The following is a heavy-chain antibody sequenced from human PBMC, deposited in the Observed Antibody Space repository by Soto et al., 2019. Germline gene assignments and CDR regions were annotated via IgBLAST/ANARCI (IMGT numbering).Heavy chain of an antibody. D-gene: IGHD6-19*01. CDR1: GYTFTGYY. Sequence: GASVKVSCKASGYTFTGYYMHWVRQAPGQGLEWMGWINPNSGGTNYAQKFQGRVTVTRDTSISTAYMELSRLRSDDTAVYYCARDIAVAGPYYYGMDVWGQGTTVTVSS. V-gene: IGHV1-2*02. CDR2: INPNSGGT. CDR3: ARDIAVAGPYYYGMDV. J-gene: IGHJ6*02.